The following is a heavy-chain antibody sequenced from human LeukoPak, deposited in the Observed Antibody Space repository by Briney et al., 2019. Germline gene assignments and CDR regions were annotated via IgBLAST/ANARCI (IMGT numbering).Heavy chain of an antibody. Sequence: GESLKISCKGSGYSFTSYWIGWVRQMPGKGLEWMGIIYPGDSDTRYSPSFQGQVTISADKSISTAYLQWSSLKASDTAMHYCARQGYCSGGSCYSWQDYWGQGTLVTVSS. CDR3: ARQGYCSGGSCYSWQDY. D-gene: IGHD2-15*01. CDR2: IYPGDSDT. J-gene: IGHJ4*02. V-gene: IGHV5-51*01. CDR1: GYSFTSYW.